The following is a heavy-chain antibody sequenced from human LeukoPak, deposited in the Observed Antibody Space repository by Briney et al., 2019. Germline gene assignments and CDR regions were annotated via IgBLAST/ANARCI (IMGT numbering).Heavy chain of an antibody. CDR3: ARHIDY. CDR2: INHNGNVN. CDR1: GFTFSSYW. Sequence: GGSLRLSCAASGFTFSSYWMNWARQAPGKGLEWVASINHNGNVNYYVDSVKGRFTISRDNAKNSLYLQMSNLRAEDTAVYYCARHIDYWGQGTLVTVSS. V-gene: IGHV3-7*01. J-gene: IGHJ4*02.